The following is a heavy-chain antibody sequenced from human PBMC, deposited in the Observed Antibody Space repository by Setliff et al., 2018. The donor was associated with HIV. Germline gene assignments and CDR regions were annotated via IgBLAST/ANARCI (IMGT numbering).Heavy chain of an antibody. V-gene: IGHV4-30-2*01. CDR2: IFHSGRI. CDR3: ARRSGFALDY. J-gene: IGHJ4*02. D-gene: IGHD5-12*01. Sequence: SETLSLTCAVSGGSISSGGYSWPWIRQPPGKSLEWIAYIFHSGRIYYNPTLKSRVTISVDTSKNQFSLKLSSVTAADTAVYYCARRSGFALDYWGQGTLVTVSS. CDR1: GGSISSGGYS.